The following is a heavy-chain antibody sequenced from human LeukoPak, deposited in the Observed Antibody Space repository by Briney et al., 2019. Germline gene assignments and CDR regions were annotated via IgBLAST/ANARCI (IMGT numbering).Heavy chain of an antibody. CDR3: ARYREHIVVVTEENWFDP. CDR2: IYYSGST. CDR1: GGSFSGYY. D-gene: IGHD2-21*02. J-gene: IGHJ5*02. V-gene: IGHV4-59*08. Sequence: PSETLSLTCAAYGGSFSGYYWSWIRQPPGKGLEWIGYIYYSGSTNYNPSLKSRVTISVDTSKNQFSLKLSSVTAADTAVYYCARYREHIVVVTEENWFDPWGQGTLVTVSS.